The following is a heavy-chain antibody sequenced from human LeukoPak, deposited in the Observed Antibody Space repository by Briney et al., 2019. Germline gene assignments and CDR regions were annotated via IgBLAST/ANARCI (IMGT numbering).Heavy chain of an antibody. D-gene: IGHD5-12*01. V-gene: IGHV3-30*03. Sequence: LSLTCSVSSGSISSFYWTWVRQSAWKGLEWVAVISYDGSNKYYADSVKGRFTISRDNSKNTLYLQMNSLRAEDTAVYYCVRDRVATIQLDYWGQGTLVTVSS. CDR3: VRDRVATIQLDY. CDR1: SGSISSFY. CDR2: ISYDGSNK. J-gene: IGHJ4*02.